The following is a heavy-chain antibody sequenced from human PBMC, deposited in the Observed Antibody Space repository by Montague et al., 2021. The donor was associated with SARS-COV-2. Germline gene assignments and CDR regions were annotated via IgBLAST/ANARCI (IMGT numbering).Heavy chain of an antibody. CDR2: IYTSGST. CDR3: AREQIVVVPAAPYNDYGMDA. D-gene: IGHD2-2*01. CDR1: GGSISSGSYY. Sequence: TLSLTCTVSGGSISSGSYYWSWIRQPAGKGLEWIGRIYTSGSTNYNPSLKSRVTISVDTSKNQFSLKLSSVTAADTAVYYCAREQIVVVPAAPYNDYGMDAWGQGTTVTVSS. V-gene: IGHV4-61*02. J-gene: IGHJ6*02.